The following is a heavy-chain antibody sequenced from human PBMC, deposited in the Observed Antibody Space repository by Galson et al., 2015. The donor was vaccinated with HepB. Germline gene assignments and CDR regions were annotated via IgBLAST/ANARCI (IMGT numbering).Heavy chain of an antibody. V-gene: IGHV1-18*01. Sequence: SVKVSCKASGYTFTSYGISWVRQAPGQGLEWMGWISIYDGNTNYAQKLQGRVTMTTDTSTSTAYMELRSLRSDDTAVYYCASSIVVVTARSYYYYGMDVWGQGTTVTVSS. J-gene: IGHJ6*02. CDR2: ISIYDGNT. CDR1: GYTFTSYG. D-gene: IGHD2-21*02. CDR3: ASSIVVVTARSYYYYGMDV.